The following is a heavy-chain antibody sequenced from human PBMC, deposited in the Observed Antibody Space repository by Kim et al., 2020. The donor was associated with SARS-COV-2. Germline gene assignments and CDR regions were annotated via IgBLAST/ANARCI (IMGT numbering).Heavy chain of an antibody. CDR2: IYYSGST. Sequence: SETLSLTCTVSGGSISSYYWSWIRQPPGKGLEWIGYIYYSGSTNYNPSLKSRVTMSVDTSKNQFSLKLSSVTAADTAVYYCASTFCSSTSCSYGWFDPWGQGTLVTVSS. J-gene: IGHJ5*02. V-gene: IGHV4-59*08. CDR1: GGSISSYY. D-gene: IGHD2-2*01. CDR3: ASTFCSSTSCSYGWFDP.